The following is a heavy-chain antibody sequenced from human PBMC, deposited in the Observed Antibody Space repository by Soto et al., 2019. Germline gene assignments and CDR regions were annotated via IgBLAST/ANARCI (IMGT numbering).Heavy chain of an antibody. D-gene: IGHD2-2*01. CDR3: ARVVPGAEAWFGP. V-gene: IGHV1-18*01. CDR2: ISLYSDGT. J-gene: IGHJ5*02. Sequence: QVQLVQSGGEVKRPGASVKVSCKTSGYTFSNYGITWVRQAPGQPLEWLGWISLYSDGTNYAQKFQGRDSMTTDKSTTTAYMELRSLRSDDTAVYYCARVVPGAEAWFGPWGQGTLVTVSS. CDR1: GYTFSNYG.